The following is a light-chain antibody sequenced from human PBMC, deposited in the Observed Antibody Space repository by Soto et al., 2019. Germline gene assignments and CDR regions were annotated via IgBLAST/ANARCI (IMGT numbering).Light chain of an antibody. Sequence: ASRRTQSPSSFSASTGDRVTITCRASQGISSYLAWYQQKPGKAPKLLIYAASTLQSGVPSRFSGSGSGTDFTLTISCLQSEDFATYYCQQYYSYPLTFGPGTKVAI. CDR3: QQYYSYPLT. CDR1: QGISSY. V-gene: IGKV1-8*01. J-gene: IGKJ3*01. CDR2: AAS.